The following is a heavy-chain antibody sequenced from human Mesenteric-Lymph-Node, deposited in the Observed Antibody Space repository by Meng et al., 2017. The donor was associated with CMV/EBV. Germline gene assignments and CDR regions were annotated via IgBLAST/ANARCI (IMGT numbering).Heavy chain of an antibody. D-gene: IGHD1-26*01. CDR3: ARGGWARVFDY. Sequence: GESLKISCAASGFAFRDHYMGWLRQTPGKGLEWVSYISHNSDHIYYADSVRGRFTVSRDNAKNSLHLQMNSLSAEDTAVYYCARGGWARVFDYWGQGTPVTVSS. V-gene: IGHV3-11*06. CDR2: ISHNSDHI. CDR1: GFAFRDHY. J-gene: IGHJ4*02.